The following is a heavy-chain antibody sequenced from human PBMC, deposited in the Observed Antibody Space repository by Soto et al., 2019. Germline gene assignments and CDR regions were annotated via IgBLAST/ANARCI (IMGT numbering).Heavy chain of an antibody. CDR2: INHSGST. J-gene: IGHJ4*02. V-gene: IGHV4-34*01. CDR1: GGSFSGYY. CDR3: ARVEMATTVYYFDY. D-gene: IGHD5-12*01. Sequence: SETLSLTCAVYGGSFSGYYWSWIRQPPGKGLEWIGEINHSGSTNYNPSLKSRVTISVDTSKNQFSLKLSSVTAADTAVYYCARVEMATTVYYFDYWGQGTLVTVSS.